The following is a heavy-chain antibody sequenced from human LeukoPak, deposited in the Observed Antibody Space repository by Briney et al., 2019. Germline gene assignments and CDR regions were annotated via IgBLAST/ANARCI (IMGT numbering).Heavy chain of an antibody. D-gene: IGHD4-23*01. V-gene: IGHV4-4*02. CDR1: GGSISSSNW. J-gene: IGHJ3*02. CDR3: AKDYGGNPRPDAFDI. CDR2: IYHSGST. Sequence: SGTLSLTCAVSGGSISSSNWWSWVRQPPGKGLEWIGEIYHSGSTNYNPSLKSRVTISVDKSKNQFSLKLSSVTAADTAVYYCAKDYGGNPRPDAFDIWGQGTMVTVSS.